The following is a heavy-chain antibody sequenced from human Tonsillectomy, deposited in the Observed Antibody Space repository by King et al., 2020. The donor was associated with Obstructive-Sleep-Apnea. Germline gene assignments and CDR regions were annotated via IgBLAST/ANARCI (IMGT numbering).Heavy chain of an antibody. J-gene: IGHJ4*02. CDR3: ARDGPQTATDFDL. CDR2: INQDGSEK. V-gene: IGHV3-7*01. CDR1: EFTFRRFW. Sequence: VQLVESGGGLVQPGGSLTLSCAASEFTFRRFWMNWVRQAPGKGLEWLANINQDGSEKFYVDSVKGRFTISRDNAKNSLYLQMNSLGAADSAVYYSARDGPQTATDFDLWGQGALVTVSS. D-gene: IGHD1-1*01.